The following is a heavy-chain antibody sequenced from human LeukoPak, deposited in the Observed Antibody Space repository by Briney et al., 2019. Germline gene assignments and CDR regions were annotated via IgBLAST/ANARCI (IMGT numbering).Heavy chain of an antibody. D-gene: IGHD3-22*01. Sequence: GGSLRLSCSASGFTFSSYDMHWVRQAPGKGLEYVSAISSNGGSTYYADSVKGRFTISRDNSKNTLYLQMSSLRAEDTAVYYCVADYYDSSGYYLWYWGQGTLVTVSS. CDR2: ISSNGGST. J-gene: IGHJ4*02. V-gene: IGHV3-64D*06. CDR1: GFTFSSYD. CDR3: VADYYDSSGYYLWY.